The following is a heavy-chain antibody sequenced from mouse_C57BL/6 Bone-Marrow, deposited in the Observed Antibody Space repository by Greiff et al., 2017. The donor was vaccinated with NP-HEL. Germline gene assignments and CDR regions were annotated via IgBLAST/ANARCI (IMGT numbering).Heavy chain of an antibody. CDR3: ATIYYYGSSYVNAMDY. V-gene: IGHV5-6*02. CDR1: GFTFSSYG. Sequence: DVKLVESGGDLVKPGGSLKLSCAASGFTFSSYGMSWVRQTPDKRLEWVATISSGGSYTYYPDSVKGRFIISRDNAKNTLYLQMSSLKSEDTAMYYCATIYYYGSSYVNAMDYWGQGTSVTVSS. D-gene: IGHD1-1*01. CDR2: ISSGGSYT. J-gene: IGHJ4*01.